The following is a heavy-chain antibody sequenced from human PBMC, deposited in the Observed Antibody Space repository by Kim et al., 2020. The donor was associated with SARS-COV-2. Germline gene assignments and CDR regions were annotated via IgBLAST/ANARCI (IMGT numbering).Heavy chain of an antibody. CDR3: ARQDVGRWCSGGDPFDF. D-gene: IGHD2-21*01. J-gene: IGHJ3*01. CDR1: GYSFSNYW. CDR2: IWPGDSES. V-gene: IGHV5-51*01. Sequence: GESLKISCMGFGYSFSNYWIGWVRQMPGKGLEWMGIIWPGDSESRYSPSFEGQVTISADKSISTAYLQWTSLKASDTAIYYCARQDVGRWCSGGDPFDFWGQGNMVTIA.